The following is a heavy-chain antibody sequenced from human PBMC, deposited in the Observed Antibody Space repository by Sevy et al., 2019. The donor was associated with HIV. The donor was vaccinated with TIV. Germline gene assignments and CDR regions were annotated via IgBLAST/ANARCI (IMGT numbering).Heavy chain of an antibody. Sequence: GESLKISCAASGFTFDNYAMTWVRQTPGKGLEWVSTLDNSGDNTYNADSVKGRFTISRDNSKNTLYLQMDSLRAEDTAIYYCAKAGGGWNYIDYSGQGTLVTVSS. CDR1: GFTFDNYA. CDR3: AKAGGGWNYIDY. J-gene: IGHJ4*02. V-gene: IGHV3-23*01. D-gene: IGHD6-19*01. CDR2: LDNSGDNT.